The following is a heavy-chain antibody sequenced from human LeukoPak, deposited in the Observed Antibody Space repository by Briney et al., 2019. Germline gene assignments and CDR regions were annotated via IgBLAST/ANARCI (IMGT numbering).Heavy chain of an antibody. D-gene: IGHD3-9*01. CDR1: GGTFSSYA. Sequence: RASVKVSCKASGGTFSSYAISWVRQAPGQGLEWMGGIIPIFGTANYAQKFQGRVTITADESTSTAYMELSSLRSEDTAVYYCAREVTDILIGSNWFDPWGQGTLVTVSS. CDR2: IIPIFGTA. V-gene: IGHV1-69*13. CDR3: AREVTDILIGSNWFDP. J-gene: IGHJ5*02.